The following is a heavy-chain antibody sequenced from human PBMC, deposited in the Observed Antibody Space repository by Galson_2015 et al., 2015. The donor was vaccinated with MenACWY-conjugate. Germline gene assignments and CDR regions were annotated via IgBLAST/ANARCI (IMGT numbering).Heavy chain of an antibody. CDR2: ISSNGDST. CDR1: GFTFSSYA. J-gene: IGHJ1*01. CDR3: VNGDYYDSPAKYVTEKAENFQH. D-gene: IGHD3-22*01. V-gene: IGHV3-64D*06. Sequence: SLRLSCAASGFTFSSYAMHWVRQAPGKGLEYVSTISSNGDSTYYADSVKGRFTISRDNSKNTLYLQMSSLRAEDTAVYYCVNGDYYDSPAKYVTEKAENFQHWGQGTLVTVSS.